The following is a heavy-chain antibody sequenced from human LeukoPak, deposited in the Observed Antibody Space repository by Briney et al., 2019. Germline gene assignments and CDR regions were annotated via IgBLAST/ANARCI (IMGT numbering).Heavy chain of an antibody. Sequence: PGGSLRLSCAASGFTFSSYWMSWVRQAPGKGLEWVANIKQDGSEKYYVDSVKGRFTISRDNAKNSLYLQMNSLRAEDTAVYYCARDRGITMVRGVIRAPFWGQGTLVTVSS. V-gene: IGHV3-7*01. D-gene: IGHD3-10*01. J-gene: IGHJ4*02. CDR3: ARDRGITMVRGVIRAPF. CDR1: GFTFSSYW. CDR2: IKQDGSEK.